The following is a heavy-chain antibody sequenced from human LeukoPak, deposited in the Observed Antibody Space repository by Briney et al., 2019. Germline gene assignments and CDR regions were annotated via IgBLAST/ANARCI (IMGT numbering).Heavy chain of an antibody. J-gene: IGHJ4*02. Sequence: GGSLRLSCAASGFTFISYSMNWVRQAPGKGLEWVSYISSSSTTIYYADSVKGRFTMSRDNAKNSLYLQMNSLRAEDTAVYYCAKDERRITIFGVASNYWGQGTLVTVSA. CDR1: GFTFISYS. CDR2: ISSSSTTI. D-gene: IGHD3-3*01. V-gene: IGHV3-48*01. CDR3: AKDERRITIFGVASNY.